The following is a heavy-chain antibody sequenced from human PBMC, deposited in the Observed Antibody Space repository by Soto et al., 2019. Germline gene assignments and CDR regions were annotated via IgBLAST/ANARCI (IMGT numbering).Heavy chain of an antibody. CDR2: IKTDGSET. CDR1: GFTFSSFW. CDR3: TSDRYPRFYHGSGSYPYY. J-gene: IGHJ4*02. D-gene: IGHD3-10*01. V-gene: IGHV3-7*03. Sequence: PGGSLRLSCAASGFTFSSFWLSLVRQAPGKGLEWVANIKTDGSETHYVDSVKGRFTISRDNPKTSLFLQMNSLRVEDTAVYFCTSDRYPRFYHGSGSYPYYWGQGTPVTVSS.